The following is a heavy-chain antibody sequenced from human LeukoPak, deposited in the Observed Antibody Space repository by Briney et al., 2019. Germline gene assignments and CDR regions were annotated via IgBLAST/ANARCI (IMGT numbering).Heavy chain of an antibody. CDR2: ITSSGATI. Sequence: GGSLRLSCAASGLIFSDYYMTWIRQDPEKGLEWVSHITSSGATIYYADSVKGRFTISRDNAKNSLSLQMNSLRAEDTGVYFCARVLSSGYSPFDYWGQGILVTFSS. J-gene: IGHJ4*02. CDR3: ARVLSSGYSPFDY. CDR1: GLIFSDYY. D-gene: IGHD3-22*01. V-gene: IGHV3-11*01.